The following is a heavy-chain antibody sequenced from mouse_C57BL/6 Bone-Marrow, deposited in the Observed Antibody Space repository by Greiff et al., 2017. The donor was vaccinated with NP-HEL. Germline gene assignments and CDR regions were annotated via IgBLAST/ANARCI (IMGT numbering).Heavy chain of an antibody. Sequence: VHVKQSGPVLVKPGASVKMSCKASGYTFTDYYMNWVKQSHGKSLEWIGVINPYNGGTSYNQKFKGKATLTVDKSSSTAYMELNSLTSEDSAVYYCARSGTTVVATDAMDYWGQGTSVTVSS. D-gene: IGHD1-1*01. V-gene: IGHV1-19*01. J-gene: IGHJ4*01. CDR1: GYTFTDYY. CDR2: INPYNGGT. CDR3: ARSGTTVVATDAMDY.